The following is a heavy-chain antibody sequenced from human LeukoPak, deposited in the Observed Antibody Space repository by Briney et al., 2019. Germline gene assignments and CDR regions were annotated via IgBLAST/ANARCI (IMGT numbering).Heavy chain of an antibody. V-gene: IGHV4-59*08. CDR3: ARPAGWLPRYYFEY. Sequence: PSETLSLTCTVSGGSISSYYWSWIRQPPGKGLEWIGYIYYSGSTNYNPSLKSRVTISVDTSKNQFSLKLSSVTAADTAVYYCARPAGWLPRYYFEYWGQGTLVIVSS. J-gene: IGHJ4*02. CDR1: GGSISSYY. D-gene: IGHD5-24*01. CDR2: IYYSGST.